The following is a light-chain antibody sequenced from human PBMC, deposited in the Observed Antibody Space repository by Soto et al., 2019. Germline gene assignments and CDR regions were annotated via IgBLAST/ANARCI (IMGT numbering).Light chain of an antibody. Sequence: ETVLTQSPGTLSLSPGERATLSCRASQSVSSSYLAWYQQKPGQAPRLLMYGVSSRATGIPDRFSGSGSRTDFTLTISRLEPEDFAVYYCQQYGNLPWTFGQGTKVEIK. CDR2: GVS. CDR1: QSVSSSY. J-gene: IGKJ1*01. CDR3: QQYGNLPWT. V-gene: IGKV3-20*01.